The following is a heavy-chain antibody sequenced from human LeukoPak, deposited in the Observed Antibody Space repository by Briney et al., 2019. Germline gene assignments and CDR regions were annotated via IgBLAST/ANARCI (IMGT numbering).Heavy chain of an antibody. CDR3: ARSAYSSGWYPRAWFDP. CDR1: GGSFSGYY. J-gene: IGHJ5*02. Sequence: PSETLSLTCAVYGGSFSGYYWSWIRQPPGKGLEWIGEINHSGSTNYNPSLKSRVTISVDTSKNQFSLKLSSVTAADTAVYYCARSAYSSGWYPRAWFDPWGQGTLVTVSS. D-gene: IGHD6-19*01. V-gene: IGHV4-34*01. CDR2: INHSGST.